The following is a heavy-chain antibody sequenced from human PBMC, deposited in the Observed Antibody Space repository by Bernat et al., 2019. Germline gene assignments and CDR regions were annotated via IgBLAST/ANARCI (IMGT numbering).Heavy chain of an antibody. Sequence: QVQLVQSGAEVKKPGASVKVSCKASGYTFTGYYMHWVRQAPGQGLEWMGWINPNSGGTNYAQKCQGWVTMTRDTSISTAYMELSRLRSDDTAVYYCAREYGDPNYYYYGMDVWGQGTTVTVSS. CDR2: INPNSGGT. CDR1: GYTFTGYY. V-gene: IGHV1-2*04. J-gene: IGHJ6*02. CDR3: AREYGDPNYYYYGMDV. D-gene: IGHD4-17*01.